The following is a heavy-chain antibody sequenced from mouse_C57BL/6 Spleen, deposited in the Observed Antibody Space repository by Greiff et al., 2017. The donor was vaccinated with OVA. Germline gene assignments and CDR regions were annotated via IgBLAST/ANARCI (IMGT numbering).Heavy chain of an antibody. D-gene: IGHD2-1*01. V-gene: IGHV1-19*01. Sequence: EVQLQQSGPVLVKPGASVKMSCKASGYTFTDYYMNWVKQSHGKSLEWIGVINPYNGGTSYNQKFKGKATLTVDKSASTAYMELNSLTSEDSAVXYCARYGNFWYFDVWGTGTTVTVSS. CDR2: INPYNGGT. CDR1: GYTFTDYY. CDR3: ARYGNFWYFDV. J-gene: IGHJ1*03.